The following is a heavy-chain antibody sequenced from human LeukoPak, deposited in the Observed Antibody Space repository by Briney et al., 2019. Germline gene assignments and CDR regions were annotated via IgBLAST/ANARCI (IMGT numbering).Heavy chain of an antibody. J-gene: IGHJ4*02. Sequence: GGSLRLSCAASGFTFSSYSMNWVRQAPGKGLEWVSSISSSSSYIYYADSVEGRFTISRDNAKNSLYLQMNSLRAEDTAVYYCARDRVVGATIDYWGQGTLVTVSS. D-gene: IGHD1-26*01. CDR2: ISSSSSYI. CDR3: ARDRVVGATIDY. V-gene: IGHV3-21*01. CDR1: GFTFSSYS.